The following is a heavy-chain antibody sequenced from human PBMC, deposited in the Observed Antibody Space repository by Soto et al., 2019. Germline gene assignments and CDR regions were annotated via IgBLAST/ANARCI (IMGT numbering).Heavy chain of an antibody. CDR2: ISAYNGNT. CDR3: ARDSCSSTSCPTLPPFYYYYYGMDV. CDR1: GYTFTSYG. Sequence: RASVKVSCKASGYTFTSYGISWVRQAPGQGLEWMGWISAYNGNTNYAQKLQGRVTMTTDTSTSTAYMELRSLRSDDTAVYYCARDSCSSTSCPTLPPFYYYYYGMDVWGQGTTVTVSS. D-gene: IGHD2-2*01. V-gene: IGHV1-18*01. J-gene: IGHJ6*02.